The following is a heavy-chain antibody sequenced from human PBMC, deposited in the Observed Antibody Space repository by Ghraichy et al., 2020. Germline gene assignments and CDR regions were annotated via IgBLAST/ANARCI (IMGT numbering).Heavy chain of an antibody. J-gene: IGHJ4*02. D-gene: IGHD3-3*01. Sequence: SETLSLTCTVSGGSISSYYWSWIRQPAGKGLEWIGRIYTSGSTNYNPSLKSRVTMSVDTSKNQFSLKLSSVTAADTAVYYCAREAQLSYYDFWSGYYTRATNYFDYWGQGTLVTVSS. V-gene: IGHV4-4*07. CDR1: GGSISSYY. CDR3: AREAQLSYYDFWSGYYTRATNYFDY. CDR2: IYTSGST.